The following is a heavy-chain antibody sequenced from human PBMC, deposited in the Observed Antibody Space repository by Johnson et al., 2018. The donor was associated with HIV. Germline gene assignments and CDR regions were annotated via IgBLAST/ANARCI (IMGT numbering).Heavy chain of an antibody. V-gene: IGHV3-23*01. CDR3: ARRMFSSGWYNDGLGAFDI. CDR1: PFTFSNYA. J-gene: IGHJ3*02. CDR2: ISFSGG. Sequence: VLLLESGGGLVQPGGSLRLSCGGSPFTFSNYAMSWVRQAPVKGLDWVSVISFSGGKGRFTISRENAKNSLYLQMNSLRAGDTAVYYCARRMFSSGWYNDGLGAFDIWGQGTMVTVSS. D-gene: IGHD6-19*01.